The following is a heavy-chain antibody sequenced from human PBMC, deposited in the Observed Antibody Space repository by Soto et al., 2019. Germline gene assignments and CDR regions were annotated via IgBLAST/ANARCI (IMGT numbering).Heavy chain of an antibody. J-gene: IGHJ4*02. V-gene: IGHV3-21*01. CDR2: ISSSSSYI. CDR3: ARVTGFGSGQLIDY. D-gene: IGHD3-10*01. Sequence: GGSLRLSCAASGFTFSSYSMNWVRQAPGKGLEWVSSISSSSSYIYYADSVKGRFTISRDNAKNSLYLQMNSLRAEDTAVYYCARVTGFGSGQLIDYWGQGTLVTVSS. CDR1: GFTFSSYS.